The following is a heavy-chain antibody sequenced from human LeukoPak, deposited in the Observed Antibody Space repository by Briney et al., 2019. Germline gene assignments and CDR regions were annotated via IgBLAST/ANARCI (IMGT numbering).Heavy chain of an antibody. J-gene: IGHJ6*03. CDR2: IKQDGSEK. CDR1: GFTFSSYW. CDR3: ARDGATFSGYDWYYYMDV. Sequence: PGGSLRLSCAASGFTFSSYWMSWVRQAPGKGLEWVANIKQDGSEKYYVDSVKGRFTISRDNAKNSLYLQMNSLRAEDTAVYYCARDGATFSGYDWYYYMDVWGKGTTVTVS. D-gene: IGHD5-12*01. V-gene: IGHV3-7*01.